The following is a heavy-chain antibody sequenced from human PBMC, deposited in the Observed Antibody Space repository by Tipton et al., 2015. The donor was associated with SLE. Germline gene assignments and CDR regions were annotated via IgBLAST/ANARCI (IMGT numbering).Heavy chain of an antibody. D-gene: IGHD4-17*01. CDR2: IYYSGST. V-gene: IGHV4-59*12. Sequence: TLSLTCTVSGGSISSYYWSWIRQPPGKGLEWIGYIYYSGSTNYNPSLKSRVTISVDTSKNQLSLKLSSVTAADTAVYYCASGDFGDYVFESWGQGTLVTVSS. CDR1: GGSISSYY. J-gene: IGHJ4*02. CDR3: ASGDFGDYVFES.